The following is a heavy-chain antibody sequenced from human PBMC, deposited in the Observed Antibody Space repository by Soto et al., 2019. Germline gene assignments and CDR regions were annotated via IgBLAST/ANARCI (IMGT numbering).Heavy chain of an antibody. V-gene: IGHV4-59*01. CDR3: AKSHSDSSGYSIIDH. CDR2: FCYTGST. J-gene: IGHJ5*02. CDR1: GGSISGRC. Sequence: SETLSLTCTVSGGSISGRCWSWVRQSPGKGLEWIGYFCYTGSTNYNPSLKSRVTISVDRSKTQCSLKLTSVTAADTAVYYCAKSHSDSSGYSIIDHWGQGTLVTVSS. D-gene: IGHD3-22*01.